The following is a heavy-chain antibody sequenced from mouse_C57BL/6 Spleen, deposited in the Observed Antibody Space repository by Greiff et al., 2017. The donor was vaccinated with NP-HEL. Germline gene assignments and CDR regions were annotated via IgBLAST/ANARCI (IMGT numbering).Heavy chain of an antibody. J-gene: IGHJ1*03. D-gene: IGHD1-1*01. V-gene: IGHV1-80*01. Sequence: QVQLQQSGAELVKPGASVKISCKASGYAFSSYWMNWVKQRPGKGLEWIGQIYPGDGDTNYNGKFKGKATLTADKSSSTAYMQLSSLTSEDSAVYFGARSDTTGVDWYFDVWGTGTTVTVSS. CDR3: ARSDTTGVDWYFDV. CDR2: IYPGDGDT. CDR1: GYAFSSYW.